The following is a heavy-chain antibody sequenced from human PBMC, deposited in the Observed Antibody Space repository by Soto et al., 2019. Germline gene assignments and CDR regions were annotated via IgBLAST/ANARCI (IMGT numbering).Heavy chain of an antibody. Sequence: GGSLRLSCAASGFTFSSYAMSWVRQAPGKGLEWVSYISSSGSTIYYADSVKGRFTISRDNAKNSLYLQMNSLRAEDTAVYYCARDSLRFLEWLSRRYYGMDVWGQGTTVTVSS. J-gene: IGHJ6*02. CDR2: ISSSGSTI. CDR1: GFTFSSYA. D-gene: IGHD3-3*01. CDR3: ARDSLRFLEWLSRRYYGMDV. V-gene: IGHV3-48*03.